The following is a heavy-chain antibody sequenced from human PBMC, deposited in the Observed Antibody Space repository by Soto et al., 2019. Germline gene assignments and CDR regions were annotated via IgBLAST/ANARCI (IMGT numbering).Heavy chain of an antibody. D-gene: IGHD6-25*01. CDR3: TRPGFSSGWYRMDV. J-gene: IGHJ6*02. CDR2: IYPDDSDT. CDR1: GYKFTSYW. V-gene: IGHV5-51*01. Sequence: GESLKISCKGSGYKFTSYWIGWVPQTPGKGLEWMGVIYPDDSDTTYSPSFQGQVTISADKSISTAYLQWESLKASDTAMYYCTRPGFSSGWYRMDVWGQGTTVTVSS.